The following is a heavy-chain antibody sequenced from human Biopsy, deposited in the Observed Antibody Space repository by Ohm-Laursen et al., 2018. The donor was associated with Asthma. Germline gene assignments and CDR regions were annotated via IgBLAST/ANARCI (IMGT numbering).Heavy chain of an antibody. CDR2: VHPGNGDT. J-gene: IGHJ3*01. CDR1: GYNFISFA. V-gene: IGHV1-3*01. CDR3: ARTYYDFLTGQVKDVFGV. D-gene: IGHD3-9*01. Sequence: SVKVSCKASGYNFISFAIHWVRQAPGQRLEWMGWVHPGNGDTKYSQKFQGRVTITRDTSASTAYMELRSLRPEDTATYYCARTYYDFLTGQVKDVFGVWGQGTMVTVSS.